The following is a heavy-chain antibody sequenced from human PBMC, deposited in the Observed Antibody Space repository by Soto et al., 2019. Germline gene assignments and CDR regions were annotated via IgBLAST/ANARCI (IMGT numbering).Heavy chain of an antibody. CDR1: GFTFRSYW. J-gene: IGHJ4*02. CDR3: GGGSGFLADY. V-gene: IGHV3-7*01. D-gene: IGHD3-22*01. Sequence: EVQLVESGGGLVQPGGSLRLSCAASGFTFRSYWMTWVRQAPGKGLEWVANIKQDGSEIYYVDSVKGRFTISRDDAKNSLYLQMNSLRAEDRAVYYCGGGSGFLADYWGQGTLVTVSS. CDR2: IKQDGSEI.